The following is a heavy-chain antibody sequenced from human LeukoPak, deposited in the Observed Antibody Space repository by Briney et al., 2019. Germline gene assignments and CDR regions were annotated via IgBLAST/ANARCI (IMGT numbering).Heavy chain of an antibody. CDR1: GFTFNNYA. J-gene: IGHJ4*02. V-gene: IGHV3-23*01. Sequence: AGGSLRLSCAASGFTFNNYAMYWVRQAPGKGLEWVSGIFGSGGSAHYADSVKGRFTISRENSKNTVYLQLDSLRVEDTAVYYCGKTTVGYSSGRYPGWPVDYWGQGTLVTVSS. D-gene: IGHD2-15*01. CDR2: IFGSGGSA. CDR3: GKTTVGYSSGRYPGWPVDY.